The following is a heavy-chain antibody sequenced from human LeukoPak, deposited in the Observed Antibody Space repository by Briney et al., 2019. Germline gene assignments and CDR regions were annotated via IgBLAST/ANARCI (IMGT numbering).Heavy chain of an antibody. J-gene: IGHJ5*02. Sequence: PGGSLRLSCAASGFTFSSYWMHWVRQAPGKGLVWVSRINSDGSSTSCADSVKGRFTISRDNAKNSLYLQMNSLRAEDTAVYYCAGEYSSGWYMGNWFDPWGQGTLVTVSS. CDR3: AGEYSSGWYMGNWFDP. CDR2: INSDGSST. V-gene: IGHV3-74*01. CDR1: GFTFSSYW. D-gene: IGHD6-19*01.